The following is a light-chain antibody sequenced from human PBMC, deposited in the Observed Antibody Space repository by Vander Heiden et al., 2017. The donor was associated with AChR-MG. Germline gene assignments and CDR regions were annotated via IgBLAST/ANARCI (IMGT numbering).Light chain of an antibody. CDR2: GAA. CDR1: QSVSSSY. J-gene: IGKJ3*01. Sequence: EIVLTQSPGTLSLSSGERATLSCRASQSVSSSYLAWYQQKPGQAPRLLIYGAASRATGIPDRFSGRGSGTDFTLTISRREPEDFAVYYCQHYGSSPIFTLGNGTKVHIK. CDR3: QHYGSSPIFT. V-gene: IGKV3-20*01.